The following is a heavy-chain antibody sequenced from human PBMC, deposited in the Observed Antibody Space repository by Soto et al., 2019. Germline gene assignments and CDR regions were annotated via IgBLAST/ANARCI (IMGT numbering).Heavy chain of an antibody. D-gene: IGHD6-6*01. Sequence: GGSLRLSCAPSGFTFSSYGMHWVRQAPGKGLEWVAVIWYDGSNKYYADSVKGRFTISRDNSKNTLYLQMNSLRAEDTAVYYCARSPSELVLDDWFDPWGQGTLVTVSS. CDR3: ARSPSELVLDDWFDP. V-gene: IGHV3-33*01. CDR2: IWYDGSNK. CDR1: GFTFSSYG. J-gene: IGHJ5*02.